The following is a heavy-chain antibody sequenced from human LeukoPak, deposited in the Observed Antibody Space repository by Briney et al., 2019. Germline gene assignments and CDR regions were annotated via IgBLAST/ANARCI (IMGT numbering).Heavy chain of an antibody. D-gene: IGHD1-26*01. Sequence: SGTLSLTCAVSGVSISSSNWWTWVRQSPGKGLEWIGEIFYSGSTNYNPSLKSRVTMSVDESKNQFSLKLTSVTAADTAVYYCANPPHLGDNWLDPWGQGTLVTVSS. J-gene: IGHJ5*02. CDR2: IFYSGST. V-gene: IGHV4-4*02. CDR3: ANPPHLGDNWLDP. CDR1: GVSISSSNW.